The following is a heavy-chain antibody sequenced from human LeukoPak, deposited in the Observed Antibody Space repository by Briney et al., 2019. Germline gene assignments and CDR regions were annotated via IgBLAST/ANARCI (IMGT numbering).Heavy chain of an antibody. J-gene: IGHJ6*03. Sequence: GGSLRLSCAASGFTFSSYSMNWVRQAPGKGLEWVSSISSSSSYIYYADSVKGRFTISRDNAKNSLYLQMNSLRAEDTAVYYCARGVWLRRSHYYYYMDVWGKGTTVTVSS. CDR2: ISSSSSYI. D-gene: IGHD5-12*01. V-gene: IGHV3-21*01. CDR1: GFTFSSYS. CDR3: ARGVWLRRSHYYYYMDV.